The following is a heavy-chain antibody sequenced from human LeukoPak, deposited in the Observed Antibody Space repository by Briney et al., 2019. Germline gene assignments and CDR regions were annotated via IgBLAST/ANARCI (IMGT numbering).Heavy chain of an antibody. CDR2: VYYSGNT. CDR1: GGSISNTNYY. Sequence: SETLSLTCTVSGGSISNTNYYWGWIRQPPGKGLEWIGNVYYSGNTYYNSSLKSRVTISVDTSKNQFSLKLSSVTAADTAVYYCARTLVRAGYSSTWGQGTLVTVSS. CDR3: ARTLVRAGYSST. D-gene: IGHD6-13*01. J-gene: IGHJ5*02. V-gene: IGHV4-39*07.